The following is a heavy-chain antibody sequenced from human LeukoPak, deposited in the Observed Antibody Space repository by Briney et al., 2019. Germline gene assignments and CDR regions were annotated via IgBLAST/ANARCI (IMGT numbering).Heavy chain of an antibody. CDR1: AFSVSSNY. CDR2: IYTDGNT. CDR3: ARDLSGYCTSGTCYAFDI. Sequence: PGGSLRLSCAASAFSVSSNYMNWVRQAPGRGLEWVSVIYTDGNTYYADSVKGRFTISRDKSKNTMYLQMNSLRAEDTALYYCARDLSGYCTSGTCYAFDIWGQGTMVTVSS. D-gene: IGHD2-15*01. V-gene: IGHV3-53*01. J-gene: IGHJ3*02.